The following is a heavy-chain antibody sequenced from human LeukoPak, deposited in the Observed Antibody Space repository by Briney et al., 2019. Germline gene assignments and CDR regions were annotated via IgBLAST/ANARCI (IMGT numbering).Heavy chain of an antibody. V-gene: IGHV4-59*01. CDR2: IYYSGST. CDR1: GGSISSYY. D-gene: IGHD6-13*01. Sequence: SETLSLTCTVSGGSISSYYWSWIRQPPGKGLEWIGYIYYSGSTNYNPSLKSRVTISVDTSKNQFSLKLSSVTAADTAVYYCARVRAAAGTGYYYYYYMDVWGKGTTVTVSS. CDR3: ARVRAAAGTGYYYYYYMDV. J-gene: IGHJ6*03.